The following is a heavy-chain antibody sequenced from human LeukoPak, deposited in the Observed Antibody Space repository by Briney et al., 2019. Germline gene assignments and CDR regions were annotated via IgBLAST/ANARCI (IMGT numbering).Heavy chain of an antibody. D-gene: IGHD3-22*01. CDR2: IGSSSNYI. V-gene: IGHV3-21*01. J-gene: IGHJ1*01. CDR1: GFTFSSYS. Sequence: GGSLRLSCVASGFTFSSYSMNWVRQAPGKGLEWVSCIGSSSNYIYYGDSVKGRFTISRDNAKNSLYLQMNSLRAEDTAVYYCARDYYDSSGYYLKYFQHWGQGTLVTASS. CDR3: ARDYYDSSGYYLKYFQH.